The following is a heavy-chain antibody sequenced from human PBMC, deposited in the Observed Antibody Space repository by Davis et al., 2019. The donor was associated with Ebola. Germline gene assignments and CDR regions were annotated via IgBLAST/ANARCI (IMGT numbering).Heavy chain of an antibody. V-gene: IGHV3-23*01. CDR3: ASQRTGDTAMVTYFDY. J-gene: IGHJ4*02. CDR1: GFTFSSYA. Sequence: GESLKISCAASGFTFSSYAMSWVRQAPGKGLEWVSAISGSGGSTYYADSVKGRFTISRDNSKNTLYLQMNSLRAEDTAVYYCASQRTGDTAMVTYFDYWGQGTLVAVSS. CDR2: ISGSGGST. D-gene: IGHD5-18*01.